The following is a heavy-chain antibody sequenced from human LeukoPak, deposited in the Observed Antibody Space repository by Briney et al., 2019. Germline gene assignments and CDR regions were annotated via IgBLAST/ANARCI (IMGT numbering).Heavy chain of an antibody. CDR2: IYPGDSDT. D-gene: IGHD6-19*01. CDR3: ARQSYSSGWD. J-gene: IGHJ4*02. CDR1: GYRFTCYW. Sequence: GESLKISCXGSGYRFTCYWIGWVRQMTGKGLEWMGIIYPGDSDTRYSPSFQGQVTISADKSISTAYLQWSSLKASDTAMYYCARQSYSSGWDWGQGTLVTVSS. V-gene: IGHV5-51*01.